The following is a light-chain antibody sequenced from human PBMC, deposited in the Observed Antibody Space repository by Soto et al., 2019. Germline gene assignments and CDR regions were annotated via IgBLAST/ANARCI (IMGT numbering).Light chain of an antibody. CDR2: EVS. V-gene: IGLV2-14*01. CDR3: SSYTSSSTYA. CDR1: SSDVGVYNY. Sequence: QSVLTQPASVSGSPGQSITISCTGTSSDVGVYNYVSWYRQHPGKAPKLMIYEVSYRPSGVSNRFSGPKSGNTASLTISGLQAEDEADYYCSSYTSSSTYAFGTGTKVTVL. J-gene: IGLJ1*01.